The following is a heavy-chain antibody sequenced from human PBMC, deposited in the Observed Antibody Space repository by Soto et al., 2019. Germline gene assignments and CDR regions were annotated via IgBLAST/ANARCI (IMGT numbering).Heavy chain of an antibody. CDR3: ARSSGYYLIDDY. CDR1: GYTFTSYA. Sequence: QIQLVQSGAEEKKPGASVKVSCKASGYTFTSYAMHWVRQAPGQRLEWMGWINAGNGNTTYSQKFQGRVTITRDTSASTAYMEPSSLRSEDTAVYYCARSSGYYLIDDYWGQGTLVTVSS. D-gene: IGHD3-22*01. V-gene: IGHV1-3*05. J-gene: IGHJ4*02. CDR2: INAGNGNT.